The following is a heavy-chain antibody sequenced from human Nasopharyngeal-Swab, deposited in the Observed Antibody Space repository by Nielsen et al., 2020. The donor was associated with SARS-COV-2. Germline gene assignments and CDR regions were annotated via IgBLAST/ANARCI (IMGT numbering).Heavy chain of an antibody. CDR2: ISAYNSNT. Sequence: ASVNVSCKASGYTFINYGITWVRQAPGQGLEWMGWISAYNSNTNYAQQFQGRVTMTTDTSTNTAYMELRSLRSDDTAVYYCARKRGEQWLSQFDYWGQGTLVTVSS. CDR3: ARKRGEQWLSQFDY. D-gene: IGHD6-19*01. J-gene: IGHJ4*02. V-gene: IGHV1-18*01. CDR1: GYTFINYG.